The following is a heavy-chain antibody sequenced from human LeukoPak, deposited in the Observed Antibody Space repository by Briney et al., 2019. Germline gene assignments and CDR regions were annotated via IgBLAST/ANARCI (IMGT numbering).Heavy chain of an antibody. V-gene: IGHV3-53*01. Sequence: GGSLRLSCAASGFTVSSNYMSWVRQAPGKGLEWVSVIYSGGSTYYADSVKGRFTISRDNSKNTLYLQMNSLRAEDTAVYYCARINDYGGYDAFDIWGQGTMVTVSS. CDR2: IYSGGST. J-gene: IGHJ3*02. CDR1: GFTVSSNY. CDR3: ARINDYGGYDAFDI. D-gene: IGHD4-23*01.